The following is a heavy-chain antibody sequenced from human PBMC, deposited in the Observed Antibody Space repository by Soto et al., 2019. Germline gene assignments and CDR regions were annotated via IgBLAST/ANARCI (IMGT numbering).Heavy chain of an antibody. D-gene: IGHD6-6*01. Sequence: PSETLSLTCTVSGGSVSSGSYYWSWIRQPPGKGLEWIGYIYYSGSTNYNPSLKSRVTISVDTSKNQFSLKLSSVTAADTAVYYCALYSSSSGDAFDIWGQGTMVTVSS. CDR3: ALYSSSSGDAFDI. V-gene: IGHV4-61*01. J-gene: IGHJ3*02. CDR2: IYYSGST. CDR1: GGSVSSGSYY.